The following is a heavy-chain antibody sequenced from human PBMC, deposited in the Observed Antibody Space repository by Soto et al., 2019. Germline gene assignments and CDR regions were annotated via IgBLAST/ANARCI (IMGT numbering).Heavy chain of an antibody. CDR2: INPNSGGT. D-gene: IGHD2-15*01. J-gene: IGHJ4*02. CDR3: ARDLGWAAYYFDY. CDR1: GYTFTGYN. Sequence: ASVKVSCKASGYTFTGYNMHWVLQAPGQGLEWMGWINPNSGGTNYAQKFQGRVTMTRDTSISTAYMELSRLRSDDTAVYYCARDLGWAAYYFDYWGQGTLVTVSS. V-gene: IGHV1-2*02.